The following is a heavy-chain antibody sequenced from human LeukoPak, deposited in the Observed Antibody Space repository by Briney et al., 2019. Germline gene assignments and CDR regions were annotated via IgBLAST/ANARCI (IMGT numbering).Heavy chain of an antibody. CDR3: ARGYAYYDSSGYDY. J-gene: IGHJ4*02. D-gene: IGHD3-22*01. CDR1: GFTFNNFA. CDR2: ITGSGSYT. V-gene: IGHV3-21*01. Sequence: GGSLRLSCAASGFTFNNFAMSWVRQAPGQALEWVSTITGSGSYTYYADSVKGRFTISRDNAKNSLYLQMNSLRAEDTAVYYCARGYAYYDSSGYDYWGQGTLVTVSS.